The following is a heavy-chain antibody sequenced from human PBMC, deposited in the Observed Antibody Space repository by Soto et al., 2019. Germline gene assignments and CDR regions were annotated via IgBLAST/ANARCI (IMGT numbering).Heavy chain of an antibody. Sequence: QVQLVQSGAEVKKPGASVKVSCKASGYTFTSYDINWVRQAPGQGLEWMGWMNPNSGNTGYAQKFQGRATMTTNTSISTAYMELSSLKSEDTAVYYCARGHGASGSFYTFDYWGQGTLVTVSS. CDR1: GYTFTSYD. CDR3: ARGHGASGSFYTFDY. CDR2: MNPNSGNT. J-gene: IGHJ4*02. V-gene: IGHV1-8*01. D-gene: IGHD3-10*01.